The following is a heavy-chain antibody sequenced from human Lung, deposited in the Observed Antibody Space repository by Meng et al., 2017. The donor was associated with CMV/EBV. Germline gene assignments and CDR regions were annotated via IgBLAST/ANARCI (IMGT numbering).Heavy chain of an antibody. CDR1: GYTVTGYY. J-gene: IGHJ5*02. CDR2: INPNSGGT. CDR3: ARRYSSGYSNWFDP. D-gene: IGHD3-22*01. V-gene: IGHV1-2*02. Sequence: ASGYTVTGYYLHGVRPAPGQGIEWMEWINPNSGGTNYAQKFQGRVKMTRDTSISTAYMELSRLRPDDTDVYYCARRYSSGYSNWFDPWGQGTLVTVSS.